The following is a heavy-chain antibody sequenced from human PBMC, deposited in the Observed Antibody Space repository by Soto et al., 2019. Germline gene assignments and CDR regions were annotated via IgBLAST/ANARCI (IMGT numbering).Heavy chain of an antibody. CDR2: INHSGST. CDR3: AVAIQDIVMQLLKNYYYGMDV. V-gene: IGHV4-34*01. D-gene: IGHD2-15*01. CDR1: GGSFSGYY. J-gene: IGHJ6*02. Sequence: LSLTCAVYGGSFSGYYWSWIRQPPGKGLEWIGEINHSGSTNYNPSLKSRVTISVDTSKNQFSLKLSSVTAADTAVYYCAVAIQDIVMQLLKNYYYGMDVWGQGTTVTVS.